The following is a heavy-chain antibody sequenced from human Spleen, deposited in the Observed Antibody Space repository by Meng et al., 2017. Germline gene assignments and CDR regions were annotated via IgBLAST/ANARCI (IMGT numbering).Heavy chain of an antibody. J-gene: IGHJ4*02. CDR3: ARNDFWSGYFDY. Sequence: QGQLQESGPGLVKPPQTLSLTCTVSGGSISSGGYYWSWIRQHPGKGLEWIGYIYYSGSTNYNPSLKSRVTISVDTSKNQFSLKLSSVTAADTAVYYCARNDFWSGYFDYWGQGTLVTVYS. D-gene: IGHD3-3*01. CDR1: GGSISSGGYY. CDR2: IYYSGST. V-gene: IGHV4-61*08.